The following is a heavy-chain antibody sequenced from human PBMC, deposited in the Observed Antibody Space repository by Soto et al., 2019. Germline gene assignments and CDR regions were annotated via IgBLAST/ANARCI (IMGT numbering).Heavy chain of an antibody. J-gene: IGHJ6*02. CDR2: ISSSSSYI. Sequence: GGSLRLSCAASGFTFSSYSMNWVRQAPGKGLEWVSSISSSSSYIYYADSVKGRFTISRDNAKNSLYLQMNSLRAEDTAVYYCARDRSQQLEIYYYYYGMDVWGQGTTVTVSS. CDR1: GFTFSSYS. CDR3: ARDRSQQLEIYYYYYGMDV. D-gene: IGHD6-13*01. V-gene: IGHV3-21*01.